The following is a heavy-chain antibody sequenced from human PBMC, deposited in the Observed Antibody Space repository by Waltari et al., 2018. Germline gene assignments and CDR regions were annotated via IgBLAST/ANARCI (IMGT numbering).Heavy chain of an antibody. V-gene: IGHV4-4*07. CDR1: GGSISSYY. Sequence: QVQLQETGPGLVKPSETLSLTCTVSGGSISSYYWSWIRQPAGKGLEWIGRIDTSGSTNYNPSLKSRVTMSVDTSKNQFSLKLSSVTAADTAVYYCASNSRGDDYYYYKDVWCKGTTVTISS. CDR2: IDTSGST. CDR3: ASNSRGDDYYYYKDV. J-gene: IGHJ6*03. D-gene: IGHD3-10*01.